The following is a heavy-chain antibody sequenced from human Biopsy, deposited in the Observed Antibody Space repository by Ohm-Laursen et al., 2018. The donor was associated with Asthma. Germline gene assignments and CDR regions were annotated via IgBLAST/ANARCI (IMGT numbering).Heavy chain of an antibody. D-gene: IGHD5-12*01. V-gene: IGHV1-69*01. J-gene: IGHJ6*02. CDR1: GDSFSNYA. Sequence: SSVTVSCKASGDSFSNYATSWVRQAPGQGLEWLVWLIPVVGTPDHAQMFEGRVTITADESTSTAYMELSSLSSEDTAVNYCARGYSGSDRIVDYYSDLEVWGQGTTVTVSS. CDR3: ARGYSGSDRIVDYYSDLEV. CDR2: LIPVVGTP.